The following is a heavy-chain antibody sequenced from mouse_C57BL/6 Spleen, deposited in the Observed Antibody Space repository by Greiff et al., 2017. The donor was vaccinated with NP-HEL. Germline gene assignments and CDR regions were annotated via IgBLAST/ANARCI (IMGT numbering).Heavy chain of an antibody. V-gene: IGHV3-6*01. CDR3: AITTVAWFAY. J-gene: IGHJ3*01. CDR1: GYSITSGYY. Sequence: EVQLQESGPGLVKPSQSLSLTCSVTGYSITSGYYWNWLRQFPGNKLEWMGYISYDGSNNYNPSLKNRISITRDTSKNQFFLKLNSVTTEDTATYYCAITTVAWFAYWGQGTLVTVSP. D-gene: IGHD1-1*01. CDR2: ISYDGSN.